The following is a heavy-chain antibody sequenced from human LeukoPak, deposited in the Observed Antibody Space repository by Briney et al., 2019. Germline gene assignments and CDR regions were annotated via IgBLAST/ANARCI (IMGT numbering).Heavy chain of an antibody. J-gene: IGHJ4*02. Sequence: ASVKVSCKASGYTFTSYAMNWVRQAPGQGLEWMGWISTNTGNPTYAQGFTGRFVFSLDTSVSTAYLQISSLKAEDTAVYYCARDLLAARPVGVAYWGQGTLVTVSS. D-gene: IGHD6-6*01. CDR2: ISTNTGNP. CDR1: GYTFTSYA. CDR3: ARDLLAARPVGVAY. V-gene: IGHV7-4-1*02.